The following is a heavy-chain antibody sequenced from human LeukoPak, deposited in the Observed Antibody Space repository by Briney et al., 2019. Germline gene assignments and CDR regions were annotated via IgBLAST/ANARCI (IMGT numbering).Heavy chain of an antibody. J-gene: IGHJ3*02. CDR1: GFTFSSYA. V-gene: IGHV3-23*01. D-gene: IGHD3-22*01. Sequence: SGGSLRLSCAASGFTFSSYAMSWVRQAPGKGLEWVSAISGSGGSTHYADSVKGRFTISRDNSKNTLYLQMNSLRAEDTAVYYCAKDEPLPPYYYDSSGYYYSSAFDIWGQGTMVTVSS. CDR2: ISGSGGST. CDR3: AKDEPLPPYYYDSSGYYYSSAFDI.